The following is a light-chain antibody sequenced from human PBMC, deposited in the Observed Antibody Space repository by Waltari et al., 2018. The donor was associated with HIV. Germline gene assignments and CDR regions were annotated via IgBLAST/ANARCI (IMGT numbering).Light chain of an antibody. CDR3: SSFATTATPVL. CDR1: GRAVGAYTL. Sequence: QSALTQPAAVSGSPGQSITFSCTGNGRAVGAYTLVSWYQQHPDKAPKLVMYGVTQRTSGVSDRFSGSKSGNTAYLTISGLQADDEADYFCSSFATTATPVLFGGGTKLTVL. J-gene: IGLJ2*01. CDR2: GVT. V-gene: IGLV2-23*02.